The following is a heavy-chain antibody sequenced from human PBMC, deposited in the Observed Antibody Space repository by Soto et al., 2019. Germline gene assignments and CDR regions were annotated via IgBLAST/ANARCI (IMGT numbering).Heavy chain of an antibody. V-gene: IGHV3-53*01. CDR1: GFAVSSKY. J-gene: IGHJ4*02. CDR3: VQTTGWPGFDF. CDR2: IYGGGTT. Sequence: EVQLVESGGGWIQPGGSLRLSCAASGFAVSSKYMTWVRQAPGKGLEWVSVIYGGGTTYYADSVKGRFTIPRDTSKNTLFIQMHSLSAEDTVLYYCVQTTGWPGFDFWGQGTLVTVSS. D-gene: IGHD6-19*01.